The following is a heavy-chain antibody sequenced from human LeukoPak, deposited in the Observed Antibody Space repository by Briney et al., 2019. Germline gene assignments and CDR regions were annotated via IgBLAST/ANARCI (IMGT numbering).Heavy chain of an antibody. CDR1: GGSSSGYY. J-gene: IGHJ2*01. CDR3: ARAGYSYGYKWYFDL. D-gene: IGHD5-18*01. CDR2: INHSGST. Sequence: PSETLSLTCAVYGGSSSGYYWSWIRQPPGKGLEWIGEINHSGSTNYNPSLKSQVTISVDTSKNQFSLKLSSVTAADTAVYYCARAGYSYGYKWYFDLWGRGTLVTVSS. V-gene: IGHV4-34*01.